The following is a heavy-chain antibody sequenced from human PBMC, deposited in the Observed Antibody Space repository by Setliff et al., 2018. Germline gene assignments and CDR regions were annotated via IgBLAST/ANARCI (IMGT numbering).Heavy chain of an antibody. CDR2: IRSKAYGGTT. CDR3: TRAPNYYDSSGYSPWYFDL. J-gene: IGHJ2*01. CDR1: GFTFGDYA. D-gene: IGHD3-22*01. Sequence: GALRLSCTASGFTFGDYAMSWVRQAPGKGLEWVGFIRSKAYGGTTEYAASVKGRFTISRDDSKSIAYLQMNSLKTEDTAVYYCTRAPNYYDSSGYSPWYFDLWGRGTLVTVSS. V-gene: IGHV3-49*04.